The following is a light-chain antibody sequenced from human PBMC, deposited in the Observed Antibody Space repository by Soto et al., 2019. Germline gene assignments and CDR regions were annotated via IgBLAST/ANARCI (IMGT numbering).Light chain of an antibody. CDR2: GAS. V-gene: IGKV3-11*01. Sequence: VCINTPPTLTSSLWDRAALSCKASQRVHNFLAWYQQKPGQAPRLLIYGASNRAAGIPARFSGSGSGTDFTLTINSLVPEDDAVYYWYQRSNWPSITFGQGTRLEI. J-gene: IGKJ5*01. CDR3: YQRSNWPSIT. CDR1: QRVHNF.